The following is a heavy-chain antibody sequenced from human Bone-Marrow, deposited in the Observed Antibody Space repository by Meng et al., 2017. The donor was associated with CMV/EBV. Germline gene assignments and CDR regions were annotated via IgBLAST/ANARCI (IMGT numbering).Heavy chain of an antibody. CDR2: IYWNDDK. J-gene: IGHJ4*02. Sequence: SGPTLVKPTQTLTLTCTFSGFSLSTSGVGVGWIRQPPGKALEWLALIYWNDDKRYSPSLKSRLTITKDTSKNQVVLTMTNMDPVDTATYYCAHRVGIAVAGNFDYWGQRTLVTVPQ. D-gene: IGHD6-19*01. V-gene: IGHV2-5*01. CDR1: GFSLSTSGVG. CDR3: AHRVGIAVAGNFDY.